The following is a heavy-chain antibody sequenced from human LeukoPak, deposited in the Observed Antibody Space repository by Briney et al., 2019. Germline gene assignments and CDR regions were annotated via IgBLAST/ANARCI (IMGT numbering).Heavy chain of an antibody. V-gene: IGHV4-59*01. D-gene: IGHD2/OR15-2a*01. CDR3: ARSFLDAFDI. Sequence: SETLSLTCTVSGGSISSYYWSWIRQPPGKGLEWIGYIYYSGSTNYNPSLKSRVTISVDTSKNQFSLKLSSVTAADTAVYYCARSFLDAFDIWGQGTMVTVSS. J-gene: IGHJ3*02. CDR1: GGSISSYY. CDR2: IYYSGST.